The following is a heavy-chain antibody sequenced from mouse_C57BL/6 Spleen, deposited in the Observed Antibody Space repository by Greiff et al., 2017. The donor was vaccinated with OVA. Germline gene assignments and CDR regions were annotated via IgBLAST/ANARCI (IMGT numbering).Heavy chain of an antibody. V-gene: IGHV14-4*01. D-gene: IGHD4-1*01. CDR2: IDPENGDT. CDR3: TTTGEYYFGY. Sequence: VQLQQSGAELVRPGASVKLSCTASGFNIKDDYMHWVKQRPEQGLEWIGWIDPENGDTEYASKFQGKATITADTSSNTAYLQLSSLTSEDTAVYYCTTTGEYYFGYWGQGTTLTVSS. J-gene: IGHJ2*01. CDR1: GFNIKDDY.